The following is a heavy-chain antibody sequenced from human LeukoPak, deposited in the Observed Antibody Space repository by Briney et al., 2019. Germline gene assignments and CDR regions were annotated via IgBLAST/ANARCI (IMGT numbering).Heavy chain of an antibody. CDR2: IRSKFDGGTT. D-gene: IGHD3-22*01. Sequence: GGSLRLSCTASGFTFGDYAMSWVRQAPGKGLEWVGRIRSKFDGGTTDYAAPVKGRFTISRDDSKNTLFLQMNSLKTEDTAVYYCATEVAYYDRSGELDYWGQGTLITVSS. V-gene: IGHV3-15*01. J-gene: IGHJ4*02. CDR3: ATEVAYYDRSGELDY. CDR1: GFTFGDYA.